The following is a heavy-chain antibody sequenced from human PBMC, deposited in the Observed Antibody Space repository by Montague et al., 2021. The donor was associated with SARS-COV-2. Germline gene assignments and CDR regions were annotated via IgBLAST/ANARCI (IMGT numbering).Heavy chain of an antibody. Sequence: PALVKPTQTLTLTCTFSGFSVSTSGLCVSWIRQPPGKALEWLALIDWDDDTYYSTSLKTRLALSKDTSKNQVVLTMTDMDPVDTGTYYCARIPEYSSGGGPDWYFDLWGRGTLVTVAS. CDR3: ARIPEYSSGGGPDWYFDL. D-gene: IGHD6-19*01. V-gene: IGHV2-70*01. CDR2: IDWDDDT. CDR1: GFSVSTSGLC. J-gene: IGHJ2*01.